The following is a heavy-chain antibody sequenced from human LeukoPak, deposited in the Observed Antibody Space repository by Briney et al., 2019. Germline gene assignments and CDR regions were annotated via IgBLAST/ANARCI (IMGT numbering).Heavy chain of an antibody. CDR2: ISGPAGSW. CDR1: GFTFSSYA. J-gene: IGHJ4*02. V-gene: IGHV3-23*01. D-gene: IGHD5/OR15-5a*01. Sequence: GGSLRLSCAASGFTFSSYAMSWVRQAPGKGLEWVSAISGPAGSWDYADSVKGRFTISRDNFKNTLFLQMNSLRADDTAIYYCAKKVGLVSAPLYYFDVWGQGTLVTVSS. CDR3: AKKVGLVSAPLYYFDV.